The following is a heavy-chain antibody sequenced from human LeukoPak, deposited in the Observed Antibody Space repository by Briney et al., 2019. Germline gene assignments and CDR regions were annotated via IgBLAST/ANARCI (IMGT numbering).Heavy chain of an antibody. D-gene: IGHD3-16*01. CDR2: IYYSGST. J-gene: IGHJ3*01. Sequence: SETLSLTCAVSGGSISGYYWGWIRQPPGKGLVWIGYIYYSGSTNYNPSLMSGVTISVDTSNKQFSLKLSTVTASTTAAVYSGKNLRGDTPFELGGQGTMVTVSS. CDR1: GGSISGYY. V-gene: IGHV4-59*01. CDR3: GKNLRGDTPFEL.